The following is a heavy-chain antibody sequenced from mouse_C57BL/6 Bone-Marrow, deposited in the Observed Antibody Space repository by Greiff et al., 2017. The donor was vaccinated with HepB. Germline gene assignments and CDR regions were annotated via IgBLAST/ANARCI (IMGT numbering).Heavy chain of an antibody. Sequence: VKLQESGAELVRPGASVTLSCKASGYTFTDYEMHWVKQTPVHGLEWIGAIDPETGGTAYNQKFKGKAILTADKSSSTAYMELRSLTSEDSAVYYCTRSMGYGFAYGGRGTRVTVTA. D-gene: IGHD2-2*01. CDR2: IDPETGGT. V-gene: IGHV1-15*01. CDR3: TRSMGYGFAY. J-gene: IGHJ3*01. CDR1: GYTFTDYE.